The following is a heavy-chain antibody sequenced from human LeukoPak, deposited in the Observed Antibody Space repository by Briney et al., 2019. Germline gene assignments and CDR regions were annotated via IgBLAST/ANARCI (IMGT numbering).Heavy chain of an antibody. CDR2: ISYDGSNK. CDR3: ATRAPILRYFDWLSTY. J-gene: IGHJ4*02. V-gene: IGHV3-30*03. CDR1: GFTFSSYG. Sequence: PGGSLRLSCAASGFTFSSYGMHWVRQAPGKGLEWVAVISYDGSNKYYADSVKGRFTISRDNAKNSLYLQMNSLRAEDTAVYYCATRAPILRYFDWLSTYWGQGTLVTVSS. D-gene: IGHD3-9*01.